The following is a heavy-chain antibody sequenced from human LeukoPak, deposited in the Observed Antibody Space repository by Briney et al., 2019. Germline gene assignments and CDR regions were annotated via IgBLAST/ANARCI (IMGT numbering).Heavy chain of an antibody. J-gene: IGHJ4*02. Sequence: PAGSLRLSCAASGFTFSSYWMHWVRQAPGEGLVWVSRIDSDGSSTSYADSVKGRFTISRDNAKNTLYLQMNSLRAEDTAVYYCARDKSGGSVTTSFDYWGQGTLVTVSS. D-gene: IGHD4-17*01. V-gene: IGHV3-74*01. CDR1: GFTFSSYW. CDR3: ARDKSGGSVTTSFDY. CDR2: IDSDGSST.